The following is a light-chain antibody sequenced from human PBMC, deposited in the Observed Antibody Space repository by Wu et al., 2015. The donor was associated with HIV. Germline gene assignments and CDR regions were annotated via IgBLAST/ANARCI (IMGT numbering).Light chain of an antibody. J-gene: IGKJ4*01. CDR3: QQYDSLPPT. V-gene: IGKV1-33*01. CDR1: QDIANY. Sequence: GDRVTITCQASQDIANYLSWYQQRPGKAPELLIYDASNLETGVPSRFSGSGAGTHFTFTINSLQPADIATYYCQQYDSLPPTFGGGTKVEIK. CDR2: DAS.